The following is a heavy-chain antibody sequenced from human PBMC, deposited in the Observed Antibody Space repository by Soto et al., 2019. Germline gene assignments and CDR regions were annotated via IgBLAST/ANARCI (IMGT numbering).Heavy chain of an antibody. CDR3: ARLPSSIAAPNWFDP. D-gene: IGHD6-6*01. J-gene: IGHJ5*02. V-gene: IGHV3-21*01. Sequence: GGSLRLSCAASEFTFSSYAMSWIRKAPGKGLEWVSAISSSSSYIYYADSVKGRFTISRDNAKNTLYLQMNSLRAEDTAVYYCARLPSSIAAPNWFDPWGQGTLVTVSS. CDR2: ISSSSSYI. CDR1: EFTFSSYA.